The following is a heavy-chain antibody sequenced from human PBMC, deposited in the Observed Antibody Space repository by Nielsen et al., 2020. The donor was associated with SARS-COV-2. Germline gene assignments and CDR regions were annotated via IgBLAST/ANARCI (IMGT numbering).Heavy chain of an antibody. CDR3: ARGSWMVGATTYYYYGMDV. J-gene: IGHJ6*02. CDR1: GGSISSSNW. V-gene: IGHV4-4*02. CDR2: IYHSGST. D-gene: IGHD1-26*01. Sequence: SETLSLTCAVSGGSISSSNWWSWVRQPPGKGLEWIGEIYHSGSTNYNPSLKSRVTISVDKSKNQFSLKLSSVTAADTAVYYCARGSWMVGATTYYYYGMDVWGQGTTVTVSS.